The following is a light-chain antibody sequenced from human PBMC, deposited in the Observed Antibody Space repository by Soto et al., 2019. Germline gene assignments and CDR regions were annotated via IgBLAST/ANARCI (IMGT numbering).Light chain of an antibody. CDR3: QQYYSYYT. J-gene: IGKJ2*01. V-gene: IGKV1-12*01. Sequence: DIQMAQSKSSLSASVGDRVTITCRASQDISNWLAWYQQKPGKAPKLLIYAASSLQIGVPSRFSGSGSGTDFTLTICSLQPDDFATYYCQQYYSYYTFCQGTKVDIK. CDR2: AAS. CDR1: QDISNW.